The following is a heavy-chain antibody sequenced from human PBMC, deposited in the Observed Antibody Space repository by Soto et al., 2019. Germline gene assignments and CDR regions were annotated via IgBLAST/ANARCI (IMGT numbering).Heavy chain of an antibody. CDR1: GGSFSGYY. Sequence: SETLSLTCAVYGGSFSGYYWTWIRQPPGTGLEWIGEINHSGSTNYNPSLKSRVTISVDTSKNQFSLKLRSVTAADTAVYFCATLRGLGVVSPYFDYWGQGLMVT. D-gene: IGHD3-10*01. CDR3: ATLRGLGVVSPYFDY. J-gene: IGHJ4*02. V-gene: IGHV4-34*01. CDR2: INHSGST.